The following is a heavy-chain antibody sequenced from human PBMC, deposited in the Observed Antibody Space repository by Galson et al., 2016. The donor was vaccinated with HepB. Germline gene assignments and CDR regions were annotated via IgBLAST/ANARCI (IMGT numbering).Heavy chain of an antibody. Sequence: ETLSLTCVVYGGSFSGYFWGWIRQPPGKGLEWIEEINPSGSTNYNPSLKSRVTISVDTSKNQFSLKLSSVTAADTAVYYCTGWGTYWGQGALVTVSS. CDR3: TGWGTY. CDR2: INPSGST. J-gene: IGHJ4*02. V-gene: IGHV4-34*01. CDR1: GGSFSGYF. D-gene: IGHD7-27*01.